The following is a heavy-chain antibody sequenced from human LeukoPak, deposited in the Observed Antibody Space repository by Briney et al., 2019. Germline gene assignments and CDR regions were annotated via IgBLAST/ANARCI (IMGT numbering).Heavy chain of an antibody. J-gene: IGHJ6*02. D-gene: IGHD3-16*01. CDR2: IYYSGST. Sequence: SETLSLTCAVYGGSFGGYYWSWIRQHPGKGLEWIGYIYYSGSTYYNPSLKSRVTISVDTSKNQFSLKLSSVTAADTAVYYCARSRRGGRRPMNYYYGMDVWGQGTTVTVSS. CDR3: ARSRRGGRRPMNYYYGMDV. V-gene: IGHV4-31*11. CDR1: GGSFGGYY.